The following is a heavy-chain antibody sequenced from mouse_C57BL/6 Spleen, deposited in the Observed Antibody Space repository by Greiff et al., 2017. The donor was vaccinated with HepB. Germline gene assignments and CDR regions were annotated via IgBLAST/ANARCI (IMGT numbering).Heavy chain of an antibody. Sequence: VQLQQSGPELVKPGDSVKISCKASGYSFTGYFMNWVMQSHGKSLEWIGRINPYNGDTFYNQKFKGKATLTVDKSSSTAHMELRRLTSEDSAVYYCERRDSSSSYYAMDYWGQGTSLTVSS. CDR2: INPYNGDT. CDR3: ERRDSSSSYYAMDY. D-gene: IGHD1-1*01. J-gene: IGHJ4*01. CDR1: GYSFTGYF. V-gene: IGHV1-20*01.